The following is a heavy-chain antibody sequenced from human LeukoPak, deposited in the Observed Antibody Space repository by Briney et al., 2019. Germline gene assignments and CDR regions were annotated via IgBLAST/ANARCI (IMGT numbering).Heavy chain of an antibody. V-gene: IGHV3-23*01. D-gene: IGHD6-13*01. CDR2: ISGSGGST. J-gene: IGHJ4*02. Sequence: PGGSLRLSCAASGFTFSSYAMSWVRQAPGKGLEWVSAISGSGGSTYYADSVKGRFTIPRDNSKNTLYLQMNSLRAEDTAVYYCANKGAAAETGYYFDYWGQGTLVTVSS. CDR1: GFTFSSYA. CDR3: ANKGAAAETGYYFDY.